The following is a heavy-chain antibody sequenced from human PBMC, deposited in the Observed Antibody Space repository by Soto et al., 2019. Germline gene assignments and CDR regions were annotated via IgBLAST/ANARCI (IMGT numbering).Heavy chain of an antibody. D-gene: IGHD2-2*01. V-gene: IGHV4-39*01. CDR3: GRGVQLLRSRVCFDM. J-gene: IGHJ3*02. CDR2: IYYSGST. Sequence: SETLSLTCTVSGGSISSSSYYWGWIRQPPGKGLEWIGSIYYSGSTYYNPSLKSRVTISVDTSKNQFSLKLSSVTAADTAVYYCGRGVQLLRSRVCFDMVGQGAMVTISS. CDR1: GGSISSSSYY.